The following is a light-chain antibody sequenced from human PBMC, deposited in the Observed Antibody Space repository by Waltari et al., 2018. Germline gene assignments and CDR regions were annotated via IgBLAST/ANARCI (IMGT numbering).Light chain of an antibody. CDR3: QQYNNWPPEGT. CDR2: SAS. Sequence: EVVMTRSPAPLSLSPGERATLSCRASQSGSSNLAWYQQKPGQAPRLLIYSASTRATGIPARFSGSGSGTEFTLTISSLQSEDFAVYYCQQYNNWPPEGTFGPGTKVDLK. J-gene: IGKJ3*01. V-gene: IGKV3-15*01. CDR1: QSGSSN.